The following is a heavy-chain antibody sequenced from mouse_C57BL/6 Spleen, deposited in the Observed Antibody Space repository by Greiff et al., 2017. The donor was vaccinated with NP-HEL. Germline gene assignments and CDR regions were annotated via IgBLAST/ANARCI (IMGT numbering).Heavy chain of an antibody. J-gene: IGHJ1*03. CDR1: GFTFSDFY. CDR3: AREDGSSPYWYFDV. Sequence: EVHLVESGGGLVQSGRSLRLSCATSGFTFSDFYMEWVRQAPGKGLEWIAASRNKANDYTTEYSASVKGRFIVSRDTSQSILYLQMNALRAEDTAIYYCAREDGSSPYWYFDVWGTGTTVTVSS. D-gene: IGHD1-1*01. V-gene: IGHV7-1*01. CDR2: SRNKANDYTT.